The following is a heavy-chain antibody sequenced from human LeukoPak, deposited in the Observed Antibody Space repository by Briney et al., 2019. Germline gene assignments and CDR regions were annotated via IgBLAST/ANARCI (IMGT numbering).Heavy chain of an antibody. CDR3: ARNIKNRYCSSTSCSPFDP. Sequence: SETLSLTCAVYGGSFSGYYWSWIRQPPGKGLEWIGEINHSGSTNYNPSFKSRVTISVDTSKNQFSLKLSSVTAADTAVYYCARNIKNRYCSSTSCSPFDPWGQGTLVTVSS. V-gene: IGHV4-34*01. D-gene: IGHD2-2*01. J-gene: IGHJ5*02. CDR1: GGSFSGYY. CDR2: INHSGST.